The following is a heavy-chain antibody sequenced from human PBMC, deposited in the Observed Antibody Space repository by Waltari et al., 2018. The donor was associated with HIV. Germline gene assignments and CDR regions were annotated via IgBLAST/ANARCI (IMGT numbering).Heavy chain of an antibody. CDR2: IYTSGST. V-gene: IGHV4-61*02. D-gene: IGHD3-10*01. CDR1: GGSISSGSYY. J-gene: IGHJ4*02. Sequence: QVQLQESGPGLVKPSQTLSLTCTVSGGSISSGSYYWSWIRQPAGKGLEWIGRIYTSGSTNHHPSLKSRVAISVDTSKNHFSLKLSSVTAADTAVYYCARVPLDYYGSGSYYNVSSYWGQGTLVTVSS. CDR3: ARVPLDYYGSGSYYNVSSY.